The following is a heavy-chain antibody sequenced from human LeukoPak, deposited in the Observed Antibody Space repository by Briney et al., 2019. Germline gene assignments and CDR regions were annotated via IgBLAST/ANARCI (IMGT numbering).Heavy chain of an antibody. J-gene: IGHJ3*02. CDR1: GFTFSSYV. D-gene: IGHD5-24*01. V-gene: IGHV3-64*01. Sequence: GGSLRLSCAASGFTFSSYVMHWVRQAPGKGLEYVSAILPNGGSTSYANSVRGRFTISRDNSKNTLYLQMGSLRVEGMAVYYCARDRDGGFAFDIWGQGTMVTVSS. CDR2: ILPNGGST. CDR3: ARDRDGGFAFDI.